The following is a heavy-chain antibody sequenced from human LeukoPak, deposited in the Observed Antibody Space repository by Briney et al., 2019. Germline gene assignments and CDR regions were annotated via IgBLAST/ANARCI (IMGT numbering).Heavy chain of an antibody. CDR1: GFTFSSYS. D-gene: IGHD3-10*01. J-gene: IGHJ6*02. Sequence: GGSLRLSCAAPGFTFSSYSMNWVRQAPGKGLEWVSSISSSSSYIYYADSVKGRFTISRDNAKNSLYLQMNSLRAEDTAVYYCASSKMVRGAIDYYGMDVWGQGTTVTVSS. CDR3: ASSKMVRGAIDYYGMDV. V-gene: IGHV3-21*01. CDR2: ISSSSSYI.